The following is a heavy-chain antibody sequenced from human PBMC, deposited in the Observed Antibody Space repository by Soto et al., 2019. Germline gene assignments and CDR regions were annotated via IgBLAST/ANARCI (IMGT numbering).Heavy chain of an antibody. CDR2: INHSGST. J-gene: IGHJ4*02. CDR1: GGSFSGYY. V-gene: IGHV4-34*01. D-gene: IGHD6-19*01. Sequence: SETLSLTCAVYGGSFSGYYWSWIRQPPGKGLEWIGEINHSGSTNYNPSLKSRVTISVDTSKNQFSLKLSSVTAADTAVYYCARGETSSRWYYLDYWGQGTLVTVSS. CDR3: ARGETSSRWYYLDY.